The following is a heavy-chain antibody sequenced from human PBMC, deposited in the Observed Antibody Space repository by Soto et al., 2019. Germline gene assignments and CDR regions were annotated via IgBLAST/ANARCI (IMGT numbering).Heavy chain of an antibody. CDR2: INPNSGGT. CDR1: GYTFTCYY. J-gene: IGHJ6*02. Sequence: XSVKVSCKASGYTFTCYYMHWVRQAPGQGLEWMGWINPNSGGTNYAQKFQGRVTMTRDTSISTAHMELSRLRSDDTAVYYCARTYYYYYGMDVWGQGTTVTVSS. CDR3: ARTYYYYYGMDV. V-gene: IGHV1-2*02.